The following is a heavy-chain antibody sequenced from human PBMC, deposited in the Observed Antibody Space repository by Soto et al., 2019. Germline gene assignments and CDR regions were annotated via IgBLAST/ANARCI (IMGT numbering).Heavy chain of an antibody. CDR2: IYYSGST. CDR3: ARGNDFWSGYYWGGYYYYMDV. CDR1: GGSISSYY. D-gene: IGHD3-3*01. J-gene: IGHJ6*03. V-gene: IGHV4-59*01. Sequence: SETLSLTCTVSGGSISSYYWSWIRQPPGKGLEWIGYIYYSGSTNYNPSLKSRVTISVDTSKNQFSLKLSSVAAADTAVYYCARGNDFWSGYYWGGYYYYMDVWGKGTTVTVSS.